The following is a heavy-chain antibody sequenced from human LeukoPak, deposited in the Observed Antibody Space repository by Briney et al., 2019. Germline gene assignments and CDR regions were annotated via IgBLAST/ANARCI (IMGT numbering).Heavy chain of an antibody. CDR1: GGTFSSYA. CDR3: ASGAIFGVVISPSVDY. J-gene: IGHJ4*02. D-gene: IGHD3-3*01. Sequence: ASVKVSCKASGGTFSSYAISWVRQAPGQGLEWMGRIIPILGIANYAQKFQGRVTITADKSTCTAYMELSSLRSEDTAVYYCASGAIFGVVISPSVDYWGQGTLVTVSS. V-gene: IGHV1-69*04. CDR2: IIPILGIA.